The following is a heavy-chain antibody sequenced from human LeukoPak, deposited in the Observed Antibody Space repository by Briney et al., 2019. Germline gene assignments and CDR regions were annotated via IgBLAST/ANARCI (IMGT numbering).Heavy chain of an antibody. V-gene: IGHV4-30-2*01. J-gene: IGHJ4*02. Sequence: SETLSLTCTVSGGSISSGGYSWSWIRQPPGKGLEWIGYIYHSGSTYYNPSLKSRVTISVDRSKNQFSLKLSSVTAADTAVYYCARGDSSGYYFDYWGQGTLVTVSS. D-gene: IGHD3-22*01. CDR2: IYHSGST. CDR3: ARGDSSGYYFDY. CDR1: GGSISSGGYS.